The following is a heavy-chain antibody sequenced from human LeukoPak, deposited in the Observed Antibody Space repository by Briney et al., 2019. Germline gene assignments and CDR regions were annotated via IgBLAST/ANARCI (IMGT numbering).Heavy chain of an antibody. Sequence: GGSLRLSCAASGFTFSSYSMNWVRQAPGKGLERVSSISSSSSYIYYADSVKGRFTISRDNAKNSLYLQMNSLRAEDTAVYYCAREPATGTETWPHYYYYYYYGMDVWGQGTTVTVSS. D-gene: IGHD2/OR15-2a*01. CDR1: GFTFSSYS. V-gene: IGHV3-21*01. CDR3: AREPATGTETWPHYYYYYYYGMDV. CDR2: ISSSSSYI. J-gene: IGHJ6*02.